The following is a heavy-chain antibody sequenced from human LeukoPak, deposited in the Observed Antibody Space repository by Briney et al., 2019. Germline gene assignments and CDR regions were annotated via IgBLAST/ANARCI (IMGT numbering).Heavy chain of an antibody. CDR1: GFTFDDYA. CDR2: ISWNSSSI. J-gene: IGHJ4*02. Sequence: GKSLTLSCAASGFTFDDYAMHWVRQAQGKGLEWDSGISWNSSSIGYADSVKGRFTISRDNAKNPLYLQMNSLRAEDKALYYCIGSSSSGQPYWGQGTLVTVSS. D-gene: IGHD6-6*01. V-gene: IGHV3-9*01. CDR3: IGSSSSGQPY.